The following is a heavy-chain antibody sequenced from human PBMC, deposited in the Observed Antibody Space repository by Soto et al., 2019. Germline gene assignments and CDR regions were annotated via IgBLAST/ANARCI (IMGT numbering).Heavy chain of an antibody. D-gene: IGHD6-19*01. J-gene: IGHJ4*02. V-gene: IGHV3-30-3*01. CDR2: ISSGGSEK. CDR3: AKDGGRAVAGTLDY. CDR1: GFTFSSYA. Sequence: QVQLVESGGGVVQPGGSLRLSCAASGFTFSSYAMHWVRQAPGKGLEWVAVISSGGSEKYYPDSVKGRFTISRDNSKNALYLKMISLRAEDTAVYFCAKDGGRAVAGTLDYWGQGTLVTVSS.